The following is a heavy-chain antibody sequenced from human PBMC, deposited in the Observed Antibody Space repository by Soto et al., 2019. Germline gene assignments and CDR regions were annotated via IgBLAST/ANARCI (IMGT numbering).Heavy chain of an antibody. V-gene: IGHV4-59*08. J-gene: IGHJ6*02. CDR2: VHHSWGS. D-gene: IGHD3-10*01. CDR3: ARQGFGPLHGLVDV. CDR1: GGSISSYY. Sequence: QVQLQEAGPGLVKPSETLSLSCTVSGGSISSYYWSWFRQSPGKRMEWIGYVHHSWGSSYNPSLQSRVAISLDPSNSQSSLKGTSVTATYPAVYYCARQGFGPLHGLVDVGGQGTTVTVSS.